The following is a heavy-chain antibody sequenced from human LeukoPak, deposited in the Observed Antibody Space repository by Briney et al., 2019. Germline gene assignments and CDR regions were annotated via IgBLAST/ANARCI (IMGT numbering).Heavy chain of an antibody. J-gene: IGHJ3*02. CDR3: AREKKWELLRSFEI. D-gene: IGHD1-26*01. CDR2: IIPIFGTA. CDR1: GGTFSSYS. V-gene: IGHV1-69*06. Sequence: GAAVKVSCKASGGTFSSYSISWVRQAPGQGVGCVGGIIPIFGTANYAPKFQGRVTLTADKSTSTAYMELSSLRSEDTAVYYCAREKKWELLRSFEIWGQGTLATVSS.